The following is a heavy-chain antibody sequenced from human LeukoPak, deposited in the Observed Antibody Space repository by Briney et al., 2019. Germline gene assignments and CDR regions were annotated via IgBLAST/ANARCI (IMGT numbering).Heavy chain of an antibody. CDR2: ISPTGAGT. J-gene: IGHJ4*02. CDR1: GFTFNGYA. CDR3: AKDPVQRTSAGTPLDY. V-gene: IGHV3-23*01. Sequence: GGSLRLSCAASGFTFNGYAMSWVRQAPGKGLEWVSTISPTGAGTYYADSVKGLFTISRDNSKNTLYLQMNSLRAEDTAVYYCAKDPVQRTSAGTPLDYWGQGTLVTVSS. D-gene: IGHD2-15*01.